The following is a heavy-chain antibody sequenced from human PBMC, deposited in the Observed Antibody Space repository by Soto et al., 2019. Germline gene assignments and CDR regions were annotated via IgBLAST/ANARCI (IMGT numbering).Heavy chain of an antibody. J-gene: IGHJ5*02. CDR1: GFTVSSNY. V-gene: IGHV3-66*01. Sequence: EVQLVESGGGLVQPGGSLRLSCAASGFTVSSNYMSWVRQAPGKGLEWVSVIYSRGSTYYADSVKGRFTISRDNSKNTLYLQMNRLRAEDTAVYYCARDQKGSSCYEDWFDPWGQGTLVTVSS. D-gene: IGHD6-13*01. CDR3: ARDQKGSSCYEDWFDP. CDR2: IYSRGST.